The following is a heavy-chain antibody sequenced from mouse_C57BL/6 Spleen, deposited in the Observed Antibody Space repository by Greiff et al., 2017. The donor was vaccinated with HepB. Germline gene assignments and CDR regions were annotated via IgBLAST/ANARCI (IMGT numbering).Heavy chain of an antibody. V-gene: IGHV5-17*01. D-gene: IGHD2-4*01. CDR2: ISSGSSTI. J-gene: IGHJ2*01. CDR1: GFTFSDYG. CDR3: ARGAYYYDDDGNYFDY. Sequence: DVKLVESGGGLVKPGGSLKLSCAASGFTFSDYGMHWVRQAPEKGLEWVAYISSGSSTIYYADTVKGRFTISRDNAKNTLFLQMTSLRSEDTAMYYCARGAYYYDDDGNYFDYWGQGTTLTVSS.